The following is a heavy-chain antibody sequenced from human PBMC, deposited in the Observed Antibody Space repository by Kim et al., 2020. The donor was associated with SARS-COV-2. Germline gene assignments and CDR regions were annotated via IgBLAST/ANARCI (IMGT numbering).Heavy chain of an antibody. CDR3: ANMCSSTSRSKGGMDV. CDR2: INHSGST. CDR1: GGSFSGYY. Sequence: SETLSLTCAVYGGSFSGYYWSWIRQPPGKGLEWIGEINHSGSTNYNPSLKSRATISVDTSKNQFSLKLSSVTAADTDVYYCANMCSSTSRSKGGMDVWGQGTTVTVSS. V-gene: IGHV4-34*01. D-gene: IGHD2-2*01. J-gene: IGHJ6*02.